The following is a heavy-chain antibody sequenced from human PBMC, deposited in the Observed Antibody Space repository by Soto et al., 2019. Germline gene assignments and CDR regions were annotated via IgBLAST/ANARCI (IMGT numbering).Heavy chain of an antibody. D-gene: IGHD3-9*01. Sequence: PSETLSLTCAVSSGSIFSSNWWSWVRQPPGKGLEWIGETRNSGGANYNPSLKSRVTISVDKSTNQFFLNLNSVTAAGTAVYYCASHLTMTGTRGFDHWGLGTLVTVSS. CDR1: SGSIFSSNW. J-gene: IGHJ4*02. V-gene: IGHV4-4*02. CDR2: TRNSGGA. CDR3: ASHLTMTGTRGFDH.